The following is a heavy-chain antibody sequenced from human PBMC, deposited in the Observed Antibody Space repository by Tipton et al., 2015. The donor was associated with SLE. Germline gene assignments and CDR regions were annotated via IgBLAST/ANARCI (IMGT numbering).Heavy chain of an antibody. CDR2: IYYTGST. D-gene: IGHD3-22*01. CDR1: GRSFSGYY. J-gene: IGHJ4*02. Sequence: TLSLTCAVSGRSFSGYYWSWIRQSPGKGLEWIGYIYYTGSTYYNPSLKSRVTISVDTSQNQFSLKLSSVTAADTAVYYCARDEPDGDSGGIPGDYWDQGTLVTVSS. V-gene: IGHV4-59*01. CDR3: ARDEPDGDSGGIPGDY.